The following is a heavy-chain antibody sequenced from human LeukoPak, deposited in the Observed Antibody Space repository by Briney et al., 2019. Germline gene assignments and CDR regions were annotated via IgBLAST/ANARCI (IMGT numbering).Heavy chain of an antibody. V-gene: IGHV3-48*04. CDR3: ARDPGIAANDY. CDR2: ISTSSGTI. D-gene: IGHD6-13*01. J-gene: IGHJ4*02. Sequence: GGSLRLSCAASGFTFSSDSMNWVRQAPGKWRGWGSYISTSSGTIHYAGSVKGRFTISRDNAKNSLYLQMNSLRAEDTAVYYCARDPGIAANDYWGQGTLVTVSS. CDR1: GFTFSSDS.